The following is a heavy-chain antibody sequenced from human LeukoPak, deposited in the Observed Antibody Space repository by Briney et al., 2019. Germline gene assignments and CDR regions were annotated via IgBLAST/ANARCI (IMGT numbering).Heavy chain of an antibody. Sequence: GGSLRLSCAASGFTFSSYAMSWVWQAPGKGLELVSAITGRGGSTYYADSVKGRFTISRDDSKNTLYLQMNSLRADDTAVYYCAKGGDYGNDWGQGTLVTVSS. CDR2: ITGRGGST. CDR3: AKGGDYGND. J-gene: IGHJ4*02. D-gene: IGHD4-17*01. CDR1: GFTFSSYA. V-gene: IGHV3-23*01.